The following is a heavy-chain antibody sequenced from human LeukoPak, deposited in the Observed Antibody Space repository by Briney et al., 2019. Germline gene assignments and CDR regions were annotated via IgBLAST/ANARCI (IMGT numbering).Heavy chain of an antibody. Sequence: ASVKVSCKASGYTFTSYGISWVRHAPGQGLEWMGWISAYNGNTNYAQKLQGRVTMTTDTSTSTAYMEQRSLRSDDTAVYYCARLQGDVLLWFGEANNWFDPWGQGTLVTVSS. CDR2: ISAYNGNT. CDR3: ARLQGDVLLWFGEANNWFDP. J-gene: IGHJ5*02. D-gene: IGHD3-10*01. V-gene: IGHV1-18*01. CDR1: GYTFTSYG.